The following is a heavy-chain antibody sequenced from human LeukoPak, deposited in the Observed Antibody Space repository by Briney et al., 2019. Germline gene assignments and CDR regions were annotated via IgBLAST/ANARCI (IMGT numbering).Heavy chain of an antibody. V-gene: IGHV3-30*02. CDR2: IRYDGSNK. Sequence: PGGSLRLSCAASGFTFSSYGMHWVRQAPGEGLEWVAFIRYDGSNKYYADSVKGRFTISRDNSKNTLYLQMNSLRAEDTAVYYCAKDPQREFGDYFDYWGQGTLVTVSS. D-gene: IGHD3-10*01. CDR3: AKDPQREFGDYFDY. CDR1: GFTFSSYG. J-gene: IGHJ4*02.